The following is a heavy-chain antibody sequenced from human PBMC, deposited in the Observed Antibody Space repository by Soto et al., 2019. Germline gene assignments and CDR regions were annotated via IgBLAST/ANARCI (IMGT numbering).Heavy chain of an antibody. J-gene: IGHJ6*02. CDR2: ISAYNGDT. CDR1: GYTFTSYG. V-gene: IGHV1-18*01. Sequence: QVQLVQSGAEVKKPGASVKVSCKASGYTFTSYGISWVRQAPGQGLEWMGWISAYNGDTNYAQNLQGRVSMTTDTYTSTASMEVRNLRSDDTAVYYCARRSYRDMDVWGQGTTVTVSS. D-gene: IGHD3-10*01. CDR3: ARRSYRDMDV.